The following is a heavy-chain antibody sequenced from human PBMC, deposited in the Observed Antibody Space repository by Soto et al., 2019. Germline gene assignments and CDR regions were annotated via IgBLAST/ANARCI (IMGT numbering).Heavy chain of an antibody. D-gene: IGHD2-15*01. CDR1: GFSLSTSGVG. Sequence: SGPTLVNPAQTLTLTCTFSGFSLSTSGVGVGWIRQPPGKALEWLALIYWDDDKRYSPSLKSRLTITKDTSKNQVVLTMTNMDPVDTATYYCAHRLRIGRTTPSGLDPWGQGTLVTVSS. V-gene: IGHV2-5*02. J-gene: IGHJ5*02. CDR2: IYWDDDK. CDR3: AHRLRIGRTTPSGLDP.